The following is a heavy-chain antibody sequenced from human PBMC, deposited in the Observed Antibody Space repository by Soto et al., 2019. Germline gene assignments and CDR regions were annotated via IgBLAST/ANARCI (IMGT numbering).Heavy chain of an antibody. V-gene: IGHV3-23*01. CDR2: ISGSGGST. D-gene: IGHD5-18*01. J-gene: IGHJ6*02. CDR3: AKDLGYSYGGTPLIRYYYYGMDV. CDR1: GFTFSSYA. Sequence: PGGSLRLSCAASGFTFSSYAMSWVRQAPGKGLEWVSAISGSGGSTYYADSVKGRFIISRDNSENTLYLQMNSLRAEDTAVYYCAKDLGYSYGGTPLIRYYYYGMDVWGQGTTVTVSS.